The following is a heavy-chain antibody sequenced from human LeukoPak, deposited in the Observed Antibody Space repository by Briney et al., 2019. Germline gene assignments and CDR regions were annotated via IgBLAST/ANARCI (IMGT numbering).Heavy chain of an antibody. Sequence: PGGSLRLSCAASGFTFSSYSMNWVRQAPGKGLEWVANIKQDGSEKYYVDSVKGRFTISRDNAKNSLYLQMNSLRADDTAVYYCGRGGAYSDYWGQGTLVTVSS. J-gene: IGHJ4*02. D-gene: IGHD2-21*01. CDR2: IKQDGSEK. CDR1: GFTFSSYS. V-gene: IGHV3-7*01. CDR3: GRGGAYSDY.